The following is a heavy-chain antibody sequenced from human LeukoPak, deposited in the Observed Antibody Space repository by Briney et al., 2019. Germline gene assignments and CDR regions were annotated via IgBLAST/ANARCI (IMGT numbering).Heavy chain of an antibody. J-gene: IGHJ4*02. CDR2: ISYDGNHK. V-gene: IGHV3-30*03. CDR1: GFTFSSYW. D-gene: IGHD1-14*01. CDR3: ARDAGGYFDY. Sequence: GGSLRLFCAASGFTFSSYWMSWVRQAPGKGLEWVAVISYDGNHKSYADSVKGRFTISRDDSKNTLYLQMNSLRAEDTSVYYCARDAGGYFDYWGQGTLVTVSS.